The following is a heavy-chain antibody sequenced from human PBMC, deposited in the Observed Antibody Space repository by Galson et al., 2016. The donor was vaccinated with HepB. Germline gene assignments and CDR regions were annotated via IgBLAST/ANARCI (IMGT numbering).Heavy chain of an antibody. Sequence: SVKVSCKASGGASSSYALSWVRQAPGQGLEWVGGIIPSFGTAHYAQKFQGRVTIRADESTSTVYMELSSLRPEDTAVYYCARNLGEAGSDHWGRGTLVIVSS. CDR2: IIPSFGTA. CDR1: GGASSSYA. D-gene: IGHD3-16*01. CDR3: ARNLGEAGSDH. J-gene: IGHJ4*02. V-gene: IGHV1-69*13.